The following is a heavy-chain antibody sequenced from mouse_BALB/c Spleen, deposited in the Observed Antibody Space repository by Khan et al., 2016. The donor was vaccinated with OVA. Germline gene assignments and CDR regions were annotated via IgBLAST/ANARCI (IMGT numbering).Heavy chain of an antibody. D-gene: IGHD1-1*01. CDR2: VSTGGHNT. CDR1: GFTFSTYG. V-gene: IGHV5-6*01. Sequence: EVELVESGGDVVKPGGSLKLSCAASGFTFSTYGMSWVRQTPDKRLEWVATVSTGGHNTYYSDTAKGRFTISRDNAKNTLYLQMSSLKSEDTAMFDCARLAYYYDSEGFAYWGQGTLVTVSA. J-gene: IGHJ3*01. CDR3: ARLAYYYDSEGFAY.